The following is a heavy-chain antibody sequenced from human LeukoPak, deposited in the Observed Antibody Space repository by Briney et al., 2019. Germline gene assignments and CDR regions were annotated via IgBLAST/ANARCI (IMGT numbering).Heavy chain of an antibody. CDR3: ASAGNPHYFDF. J-gene: IGHJ4*02. CDR1: GVSISSHY. CDR2: IYYTGST. V-gene: IGHV4-59*11. Sequence: SETLSLTCTVSGVSISSHYWSWIRQSPGKRLEWMGNIYYTGSTNYNPSLQSRVAISIDTSKNQFSLTLNSVTAADAAVYYCASAGNPHYFDFWGQGPLVTVSS.